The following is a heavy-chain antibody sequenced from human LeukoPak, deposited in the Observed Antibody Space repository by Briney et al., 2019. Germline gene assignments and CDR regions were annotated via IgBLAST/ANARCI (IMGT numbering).Heavy chain of an antibody. CDR1: GFTFSSYW. D-gene: IGHD1-26*01. CDR3: ARVRSGTYYAFDY. V-gene: IGHV3-7*01. J-gene: IGHJ4*02. Sequence: GGSLRLSCAASGFTFSSYWMNWVRQAPGKGLEWVANIKEDGSEKYYVDPVKGRFTISRDNAKNSLYLQMNSLRAEDTAVYYCARVRSGTYYAFDYWGQGTLVTVSS. CDR2: IKEDGSEK.